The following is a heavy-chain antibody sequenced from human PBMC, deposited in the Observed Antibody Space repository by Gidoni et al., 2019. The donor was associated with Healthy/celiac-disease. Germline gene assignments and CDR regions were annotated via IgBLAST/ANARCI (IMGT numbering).Heavy chain of an antibody. CDR2: IDSGGST. CDR1: GFTVSSNY. V-gene: IGHV3-53*01. J-gene: IGHJ4*02. D-gene: IGHD5-18*01. Sequence: EVQLVESGGGSIQPGGSLRLSCAASGFTVSSNYMSWVRQAPGKGLEWVSVIDSGGSTYYADSVKGRFTISRDNSKNTLYLQMNSLRAEDTAVYYCARSMGYTAMVPGYFDYWGQGTLVTVSS. CDR3: ARSMGYTAMVPGYFDY.